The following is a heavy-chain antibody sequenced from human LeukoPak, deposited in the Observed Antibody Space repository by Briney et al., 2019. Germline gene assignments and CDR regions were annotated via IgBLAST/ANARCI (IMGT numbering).Heavy chain of an antibody. V-gene: IGHV4-30-4*01. CDR3: ARERIHFGSGGHYYGMDV. J-gene: IGHJ6*04. D-gene: IGHD3-10*01. Sequence: SETLSLTCTVSGASISSGNYFWSWIRQPPGKDLEWIGYIYNSDSTQYNPSLKSRLTMSVDTSRNQFPLKLTSVTAADTAVYYCARERIHFGSGGHYYGMDVWGKGTTVTVSS. CDR1: GASISSGNYF. CDR2: IYNSDST.